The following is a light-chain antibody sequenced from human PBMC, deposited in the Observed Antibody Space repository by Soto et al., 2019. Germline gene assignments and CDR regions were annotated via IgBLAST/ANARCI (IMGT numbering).Light chain of an antibody. CDR1: QSLVPSAGNTY. J-gene: IGKJ2*01. V-gene: IGKV2-24*01. Sequence: IVMPPPPLSSPVTPGQPASISCRSSQSLVPSAGNTYLCWLQQRPCQPPRLLIYMISNRFSGVPDRFSSSGAGTNFTLKIIRVEAEDVGVYYCMQATQPYTFGQGTKLEIK. CDR3: MQATQPYT. CDR2: MIS.